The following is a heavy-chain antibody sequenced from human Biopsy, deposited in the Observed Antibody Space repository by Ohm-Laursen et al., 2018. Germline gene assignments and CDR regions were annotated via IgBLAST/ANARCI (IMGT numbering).Heavy chain of an antibody. CDR2: INTYNGNT. V-gene: IGHV1-18*01. D-gene: IGHD5-24*01. CDR1: GYTFTSYG. Sequence: AASVKVSCKVSGYTFTSYGISWVRQAPGQGLEWMGWINTYNGNTNYAQNLQGRVTMTTDTSTSTAYMELRSLRSDDTAVYYCARERGGYKRTDYWGQGTLGTVSS. CDR3: ARERGGYKRTDY. J-gene: IGHJ4*02.